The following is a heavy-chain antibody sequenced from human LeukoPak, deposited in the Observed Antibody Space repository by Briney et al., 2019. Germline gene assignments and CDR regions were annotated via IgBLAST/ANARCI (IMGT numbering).Heavy chain of an antibody. CDR2: IYYSGST. Sequence: SETLSLTCTVSGGSISSSSYYWGWIRQPPGKGLEWIGSIYYSGSTYYNPSLKSRVTISVDTSKNQFSLKLSSVTAADTAVYYCARRSGGVAVAGFFDYWGQGTLVTVSS. J-gene: IGHJ4*02. D-gene: IGHD6-19*01. CDR3: ARRSGGVAVAGFFDY. V-gene: IGHV4-39*01. CDR1: GGSISSSSYY.